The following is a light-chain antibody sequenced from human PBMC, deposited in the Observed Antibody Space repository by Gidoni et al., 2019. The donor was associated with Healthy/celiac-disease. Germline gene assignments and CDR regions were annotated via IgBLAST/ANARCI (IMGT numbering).Light chain of an antibody. CDR1: QGISSY. J-gene: IGKJ3*01. Sequence: IQLTHSPSSLSASVGDRVTITCRASQGISSYLAWYQQKPGKAPKLLIYAASTLQSGVPSRFSGSGSGTDFTLTISSLQPEDCATYYCQQLNSYPRGFTFGPGTKVDIK. V-gene: IGKV1-9*01. CDR3: QQLNSYPRGFT. CDR2: AAS.